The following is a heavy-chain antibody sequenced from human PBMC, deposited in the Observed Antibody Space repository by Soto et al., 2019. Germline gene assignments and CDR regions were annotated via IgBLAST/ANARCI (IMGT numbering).Heavy chain of an antibody. Sequence: GGSLRLSCAASGFTFSSYGMHWVRQAPGKGLEWVAVISYDGSNKYYADSVKGRFTISRDNSKNTLYLQMNSLRAEDTAVYYCAKELDPVVAAYSVRFDYWGQGTLVTVSS. J-gene: IGHJ4*02. V-gene: IGHV3-30*18. D-gene: IGHD2-15*01. CDR2: ISYDGSNK. CDR3: AKELDPVVAAYSVRFDY. CDR1: GFTFSSYG.